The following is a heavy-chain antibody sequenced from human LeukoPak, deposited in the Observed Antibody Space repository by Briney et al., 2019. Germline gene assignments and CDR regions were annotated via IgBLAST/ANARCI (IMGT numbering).Heavy chain of an antibody. J-gene: IGHJ4*02. CDR1: GLTVSKNY. D-gene: IGHD2-8*01. CDR3: ARDLCTNGVCLDY. CDR2: ISYDGSNK. Sequence: GGSLRLSCAASGLTVSKNYMSWVRQAPGKGLEWVAVISYDGSNKYYADSVKGRFTISRDNSKNTLYLQMNSLRAEDTAVYYCARDLCTNGVCLDYWGQGTLVTVSS. V-gene: IGHV3-30*03.